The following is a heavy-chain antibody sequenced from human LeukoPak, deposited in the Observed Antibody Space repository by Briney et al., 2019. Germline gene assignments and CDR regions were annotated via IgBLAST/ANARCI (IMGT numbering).Heavy chain of an antibody. CDR2: INHSGST. J-gene: IGHJ6*03. V-gene: IGHV4-34*01. CDR1: GGSFSGYY. CDR3: ARGRAARYYYYYKDV. D-gene: IGHD6-6*01. Sequence: KPSETLSLTCAVYGGSFSGYYWSWIRQPPGKGLEWIGEINHSGSTNYNPSLKSRVTISVDTSKNQFSLKLSSVTAADTAVYYCARGRAARYYYYYKDVWGKGTTVTVSS.